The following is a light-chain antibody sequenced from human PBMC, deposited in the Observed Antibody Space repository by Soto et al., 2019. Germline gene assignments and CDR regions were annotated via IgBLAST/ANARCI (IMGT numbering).Light chain of an antibody. CDR3: CFYAGSSTFEPGV. CDR2: EDS. Sequence: QSALIQPASVSGSPGQSITISCTGTSSDVGSYNLVSWYQQHPGKAPKVMIYEDSKRPSGVSNRFSGSKSGNTASLTISGLQAEDEADYYCCFYAGSSTFEPGVFGTGTKLTVL. CDR1: SSDVGSYNL. J-gene: IGLJ1*01. V-gene: IGLV2-23*02.